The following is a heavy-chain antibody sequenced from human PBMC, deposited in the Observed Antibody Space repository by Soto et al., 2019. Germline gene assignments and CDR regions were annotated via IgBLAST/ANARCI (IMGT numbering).Heavy chain of an antibody. CDR3: ARDDDFWSGTYYYYYGMDV. D-gene: IGHD3-3*01. J-gene: IGHJ6*02. CDR1: GFTFSSYE. Sequence: PVGSLRLSCAASGFTFSSYEMNWVRQAPGKGLEWVSYISSSGSTIYYADSVKGRFTISRDNAKNSLYLQMNSLRAEDTAVYYCARDDDFWSGTYYYYYGMDVWGQGTTVTVSS. CDR2: ISSSGSTI. V-gene: IGHV3-48*03.